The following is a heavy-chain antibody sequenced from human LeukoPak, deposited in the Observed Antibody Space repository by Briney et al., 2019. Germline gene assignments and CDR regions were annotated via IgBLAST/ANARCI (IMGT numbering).Heavy chain of an antibody. CDR3: ARGMSATSGYLELEY. D-gene: IGHD3-22*01. CDR2: ISGSGGNT. Sequence: SGGSLRLSCAASGFTFSSYAMSWVRQSPGKGLEWVSAISGSGGNTYSADSVKGRCTISRDNSLQTLFLHMNSLRAEDTAVYYCARGMSATSGYLELEYWGQGALVTVST. V-gene: IGHV3-23*01. CDR1: GFTFSSYA. J-gene: IGHJ4*02.